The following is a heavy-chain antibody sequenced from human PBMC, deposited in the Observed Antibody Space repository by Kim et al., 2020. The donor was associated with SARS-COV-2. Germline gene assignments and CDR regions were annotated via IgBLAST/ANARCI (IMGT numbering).Heavy chain of an antibody. V-gene: IGHV6-1*01. CDR2: TYYRSKWYT. D-gene: IGHD6-19*01. CDR1: GDSVSSNSAA. CDR3: ARDRQRAGTGVDY. Sequence: SQTLSLTCDISGDSVSSNSAAWNWIRQSPSRGLEWLGRTYYRSKWYTDYALSVKGRITINPDTSKNQFSLQLNSVTPEDTAVYYCARDRQRAGTGVDYWGQGTLLTVSS. J-gene: IGHJ4*02.